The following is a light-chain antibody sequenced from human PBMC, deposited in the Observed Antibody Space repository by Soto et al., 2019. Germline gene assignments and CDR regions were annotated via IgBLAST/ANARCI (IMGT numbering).Light chain of an antibody. Sequence: DIQMTQSPSSLSASVGDRVTITCRASQSISNYLNWYQQKPGKAPKLLIYAASSMQSGGPSRFSGSGYETDFTLTISSLQPDDSATYYCQQSFSPLWTFGQGTKVEV. CDR2: AAS. V-gene: IGKV1-39*01. CDR3: QQSFSPLWT. CDR1: QSISNY. J-gene: IGKJ1*01.